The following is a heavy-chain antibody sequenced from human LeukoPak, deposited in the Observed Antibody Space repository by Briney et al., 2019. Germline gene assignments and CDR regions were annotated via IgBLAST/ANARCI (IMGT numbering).Heavy chain of an antibody. CDR2: IYYSGST. V-gene: IGHV4-59*01. D-gene: IGHD1-26*01. J-gene: IGHJ4*02. CDR3: ARGEDYFDY. Sequence: SETLSLTCTVSGGSISSDNWWSWVRQPPGKGLEWIGYIYYSGSTNYNPSLKSRVTISVDTSKNQFSLKLSSVTAADTAVYYCARGEDYFDYWGQGTLVTVSS. CDR1: GGSISSDN.